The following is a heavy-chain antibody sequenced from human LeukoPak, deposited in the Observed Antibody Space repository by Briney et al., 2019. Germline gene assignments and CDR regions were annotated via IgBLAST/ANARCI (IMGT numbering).Heavy chain of an antibody. CDR2: ISYDGSNK. D-gene: IGHD3-3*01. Sequence: PGGSLRLSCAASGFTFSSYAMHWVRQAPGKGLEWVAVISYDGSNKYYADSVKGRFTISRDNSKNTLYLQMNSLRAEDTAVYYCAKGLGITIFGVVISDLFDYWGQGTLVTVSS. CDR1: GFTFSSYA. J-gene: IGHJ4*02. CDR3: AKGLGITIFGVVISDLFDY. V-gene: IGHV3-30-3*01.